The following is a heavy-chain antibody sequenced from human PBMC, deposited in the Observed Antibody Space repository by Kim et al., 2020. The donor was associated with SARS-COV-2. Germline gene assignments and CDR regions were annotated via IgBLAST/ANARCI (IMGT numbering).Heavy chain of an antibody. CDR3: ARDTAPRDPRAGYSSGWYRSYYYYYGMDV. Sequence: ASVKVSCKASGYTFTSYGISWVRQAPGQGLEWMGWISAYNGNTNYAQKLQGRVTMTTDTSTSTAYMELRSLRSDDTAVYYCARDTAPRDPRAGYSSGWYRSYYYYYGMDVWGQGTTVTVSS. D-gene: IGHD6-19*01. CDR1: GYTFTSYG. J-gene: IGHJ6*02. CDR2: ISAYNGNT. V-gene: IGHV1-18*04.